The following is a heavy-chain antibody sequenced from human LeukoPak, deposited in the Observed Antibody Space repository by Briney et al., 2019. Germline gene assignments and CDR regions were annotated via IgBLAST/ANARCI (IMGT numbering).Heavy chain of an antibody. D-gene: IGHD2-15*01. Sequence: PGGSLRLSCAASGFNFRGFGMHWVRQAPGKGPEWVAVIYNGGNTKYYGDSVKGRLTISRDNSKNTVYLQMNSLRAEDTAVYYCARLGGGGYFDYWGQGTLVTVSS. CDR3: ARLGGGGYFDY. CDR1: GFNFRGFG. J-gene: IGHJ4*02. CDR2: IYNGGNTK. V-gene: IGHV3-33*08.